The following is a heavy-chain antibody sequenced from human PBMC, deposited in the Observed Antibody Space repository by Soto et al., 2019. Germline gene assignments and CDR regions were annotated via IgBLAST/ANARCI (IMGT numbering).Heavy chain of an antibody. CDR2: ISSSGSTI. CDR3: ARMLARGYYFDY. V-gene: IGHV3-11*01. CDR1: GFTFSDYY. D-gene: IGHD2-8*01. J-gene: IGHJ4*02. Sequence: GSLSLSCAASGFTFSDYYMSWIRQAPGKGLEWVSYISSSGSTIYYADSVKGRFTISRDNAKNSLYLQMNSLRAEDTAVYYCARMLARGYYFDYWGQGTLVTVSS.